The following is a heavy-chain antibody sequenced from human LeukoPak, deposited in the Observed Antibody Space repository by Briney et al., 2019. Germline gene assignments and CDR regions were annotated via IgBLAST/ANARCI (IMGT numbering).Heavy chain of an antibody. Sequence: PGGSLRLSCTASGFTFGDYAMSWFRQAPGKGLEWVGFIRSRAYGGTTEYAASVKGRFTISRDESKSIAYLHMNSLKAEDTAVYYCTRDIGHDYRVPRWGQGTLVTVSS. D-gene: IGHD4-11*01. CDR2: IRSRAYGGTT. CDR1: GFTFGDYA. CDR3: TRDIGHDYRVPR. V-gene: IGHV3-49*03. J-gene: IGHJ4*02.